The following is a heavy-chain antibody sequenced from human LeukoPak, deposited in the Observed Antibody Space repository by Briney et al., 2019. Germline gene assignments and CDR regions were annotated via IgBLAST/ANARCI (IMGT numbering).Heavy chain of an antibody. Sequence: GGSLRLSCVASGFTFSSYWMHWVRQDPRKGLVWVSRINGDGRNINYADSVRGRFTISRDNAKNTLYLQMNSLRAEDTAVYYCARGSLRYFDPSVYFDYWGQGTLVTVSS. CDR3: ARGSLRYFDPSVYFDY. J-gene: IGHJ4*02. CDR2: INGDGRNI. D-gene: IGHD3-9*01. V-gene: IGHV3-74*01. CDR1: GFTFSSYW.